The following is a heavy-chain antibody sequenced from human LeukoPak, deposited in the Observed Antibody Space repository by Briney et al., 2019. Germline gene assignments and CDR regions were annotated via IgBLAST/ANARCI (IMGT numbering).Heavy chain of an antibody. D-gene: IGHD2-21*02. CDR3: ARDQGAYCGGDCYSGFDY. Sequence: PGGSLRLSCAASGFTVSSNYMSWVRQAPGKGLEWVSVIYSGGSTYYADSVKGRFTISRDNSKNTLYLQMNSLRAEDTAVYYCARDQGAYCGGDCYSGFDYWGQGTLVTVSS. CDR2: IYSGGST. CDR1: GFTVSSNY. J-gene: IGHJ4*02. V-gene: IGHV3-53*05.